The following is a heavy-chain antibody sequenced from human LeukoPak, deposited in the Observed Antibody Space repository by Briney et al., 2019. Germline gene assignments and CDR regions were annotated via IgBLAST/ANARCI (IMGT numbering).Heavy chain of an antibody. D-gene: IGHD3-9*01. Sequence: ASVKVSCNASGYTFTSYGISWLRQAPGQGLEWMGWISAYNGNTNYAQKLQGRVTMTTDTSTSTAYMELRSLRSDDTAVYYCARAPSYYDILTGYYSPHPFDYWGQGTLVTVSS. V-gene: IGHV1-18*01. CDR2: ISAYNGNT. CDR1: GYTFTSYG. J-gene: IGHJ4*02. CDR3: ARAPSYYDILTGYYSPHPFDY.